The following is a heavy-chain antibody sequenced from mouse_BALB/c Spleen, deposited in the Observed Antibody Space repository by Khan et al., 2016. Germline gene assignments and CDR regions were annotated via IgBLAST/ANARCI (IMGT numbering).Heavy chain of an antibody. Sequence: QVRLQQSGAELAKPGASVKMSCKASGYTFTSYWMHWVKQRPGQGLEWIGYINPSTGYTEYNQKFKDKATLTADKSSSTAYMQLSSLTSEDSAVYYYAYYGNYDYWGQGTTLTVSS. J-gene: IGHJ2*01. CDR1: GYTFTSYW. CDR2: INPSTGYT. V-gene: IGHV1-7*01. CDR3: AYYGNYDY. D-gene: IGHD2-1*01.